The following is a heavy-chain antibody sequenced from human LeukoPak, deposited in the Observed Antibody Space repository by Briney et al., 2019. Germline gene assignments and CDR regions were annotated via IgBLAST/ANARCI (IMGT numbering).Heavy chain of an antibody. CDR2: ISSNSSYT. CDR3: ARGTGTTAYLDY. D-gene: IGHD1-1*01. Sequence: GGSLRLSCAASGFTFSDYYMSWIRQAPGKGLEWVSYISSNSSYTKYADSVKGRFTISRDNAKNSLYLQVNSLRAEDTAVYYCARGTGTTAYLDYWGQGTLVTVSS. CDR1: GFTFSDYY. J-gene: IGHJ4*02. V-gene: IGHV3-11*06.